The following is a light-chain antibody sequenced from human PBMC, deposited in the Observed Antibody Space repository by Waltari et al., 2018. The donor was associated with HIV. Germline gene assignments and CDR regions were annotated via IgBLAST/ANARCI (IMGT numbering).Light chain of an antibody. J-gene: IGLJ1*01. Sequence: QSALTQEASVSGSLGLSITISCNGTSGHIGKYNLVSCYQQHPGKAPKLLIYEVTKRPSGISSRFSGSKSDTTASLTISGLQAEDEADYFCCSYAGTQNFFLFGSGT. V-gene: IGLV2-23*02. CDR3: CSYAGTQNFFL. CDR2: EVT. CDR1: SGHIGKYNL.